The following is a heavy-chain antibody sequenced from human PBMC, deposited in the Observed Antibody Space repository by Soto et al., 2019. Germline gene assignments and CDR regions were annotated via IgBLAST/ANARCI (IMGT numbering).Heavy chain of an antibody. V-gene: IGHV3-30*18. D-gene: IGHD3-10*01. CDR3: AKGGRMDV. Sequence: PGGSLRLSCAASGFTFSSYGMHWVRQAPGKGLEWVAVISYDGSNKYYADSVKGRFTTSRDNSKNTLYLQMNSLRAEDTAVYYCAKGGRMDVWGQGTTVTVSS. CDR2: ISYDGSNK. CDR1: GFTFSSYG. J-gene: IGHJ6*02.